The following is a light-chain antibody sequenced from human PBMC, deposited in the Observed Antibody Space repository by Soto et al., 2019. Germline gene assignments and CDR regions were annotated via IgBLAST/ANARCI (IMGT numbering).Light chain of an antibody. CDR3: GTWDSSLSAVV. CDR1: SSNIGNNY. Sequence: QSVLTQPPSVSAAPGQKVTISCSGSSSNIGNNYVSWYQQLPGTAPKLLIYDNNKRPSGIPDRFSGYKSGTSATLGITGLQTGDEADCYCGTWDSSLSAVVFGGGTKLTVL. J-gene: IGLJ2*01. V-gene: IGLV1-51*01. CDR2: DNN.